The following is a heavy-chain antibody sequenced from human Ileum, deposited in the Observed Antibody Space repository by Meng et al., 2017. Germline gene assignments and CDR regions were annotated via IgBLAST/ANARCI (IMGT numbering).Heavy chain of an antibody. V-gene: IGHV3-7*01. D-gene: IGHD2-21*01. CDR1: GFTFSSYG. J-gene: IGHJ3*02. CDR2: INQDESEK. Sequence: GGSLRLSCAASGFTFSSYGMHWVRQAPGKGLEWVANINQDESEKYYVDSVRGRFTISRDNVKNSLYLQMDSLRAEDTALYYCAKTIPGSATAFDIWGQGTMVTVSS. CDR3: AKTIPGSATAFDI.